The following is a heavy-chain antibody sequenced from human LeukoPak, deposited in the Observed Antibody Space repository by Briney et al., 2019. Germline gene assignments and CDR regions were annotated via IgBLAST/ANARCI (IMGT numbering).Heavy chain of an antibody. CDR1: GLTVTNAW. D-gene: IGHD5-24*01. CDR2: ISGSGGST. CDR3: AKEGRWLQFPPTD. V-gene: IGHV3-23*01. Sequence: GGSLRLSCAASGLTVTNAWMNWVRQAPGKGLEWVSAISGSGGSTYYADSVKGRFTISRDNSKNTLYLQMNSLRAEDTAVYYCAKEGRWLQFPPTDWGQGTLVTVSS. J-gene: IGHJ4*02.